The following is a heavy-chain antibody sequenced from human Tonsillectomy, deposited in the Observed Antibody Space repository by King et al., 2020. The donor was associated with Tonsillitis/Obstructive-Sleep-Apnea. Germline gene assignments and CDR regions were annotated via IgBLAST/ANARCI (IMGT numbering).Heavy chain of an antibody. CDR3: ARGARGLRFLGWLLGWFDP. D-gene: IGHD3-3*01. Sequence: QLVQSGAEVKKPGASVKVSCKASGYTFTSYYMHWVRQAPGQGLEWMGIINPSGGSTSYAQKFQGRVTMTRETSTSTVYMERSSRRSEDTAVYYCARGARGLRFLGWLLGWFDPWGQGTLVTVSS. CDR2: INPSGGST. V-gene: IGHV1-46*01. CDR1: GYTFTSYY. J-gene: IGHJ5*02.